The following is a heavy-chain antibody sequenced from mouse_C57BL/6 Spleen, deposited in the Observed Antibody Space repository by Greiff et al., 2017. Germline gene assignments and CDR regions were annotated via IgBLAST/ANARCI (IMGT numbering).Heavy chain of an antibody. J-gene: IGHJ1*03. D-gene: IGHD1-1*01. CDR3: ARNGYGSSSYWYFDV. CDR1: GYTFTSYW. CDR2: IHPNSGST. V-gene: IGHV1-64*01. Sequence: QVQLQQPGAELVKPGASVKLSCKASGYTFTSYWMHWVKQRPGQGLEWIGMIHPNSGSTNYNEKFKSKATLTVDKSSSTAYMQLSSLTSEDSVVYYCARNGYGSSSYWYFDVWGTGTTVTVSS.